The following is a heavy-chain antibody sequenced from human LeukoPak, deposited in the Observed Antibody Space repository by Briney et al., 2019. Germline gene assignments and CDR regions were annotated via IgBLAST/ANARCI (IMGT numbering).Heavy chain of an antibody. D-gene: IGHD5-18*01. CDR2: IIPIFGTA. V-gene: IGHV1-69*05. Sequence: SVKVSCKASGGTFSSYAISWVRQAPGQGLEWMGGIIPIFGTANYAQKFQGRVTITTDESTSTAYMELSSLRSEDTAVYYRATGYTYDYSLYWGQGTLVTVSS. CDR1: GGTFSSYA. CDR3: ATGYTYDYSLY. J-gene: IGHJ4*02.